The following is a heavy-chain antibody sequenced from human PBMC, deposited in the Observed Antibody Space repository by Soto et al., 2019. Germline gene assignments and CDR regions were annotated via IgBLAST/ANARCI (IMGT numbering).Heavy chain of an antibody. V-gene: IGHV1-69*02. CDR3: ASRAAVAGNFDY. D-gene: IGHD6-19*01. Sequence: SVKVSCKASGGTFSSYTISWVRQAPGQGLEWMGRIIPILGIANYAQKFQGRVTITADKSTSTAYMELSSLRSEDTAVYYCASRAAVAGNFDYWGQGTLVTVSS. CDR2: IIPILGIA. J-gene: IGHJ4*02. CDR1: GGTFSSYT.